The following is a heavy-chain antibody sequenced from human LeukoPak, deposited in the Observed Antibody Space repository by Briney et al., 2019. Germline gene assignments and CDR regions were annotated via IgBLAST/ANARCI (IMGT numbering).Heavy chain of an antibody. V-gene: IGHV4-39*01. CDR1: GGSISSSSYY. Sequence: SETLSLTCTVSGGSISSSSYYWGCIRQPPGKGLEWIGSIYYSGSTYYNPSLKSRVTISVDTSKNQFSLKLSSVTAADTAVYYCARQTLRLTDAFDIWGQGTMVTVSS. CDR3: ARQTLRLTDAFDI. D-gene: IGHD4/OR15-4a*01. CDR2: IYYSGST. J-gene: IGHJ3*02.